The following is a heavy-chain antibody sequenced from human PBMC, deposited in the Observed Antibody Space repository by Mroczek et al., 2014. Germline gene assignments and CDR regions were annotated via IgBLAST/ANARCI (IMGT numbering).Heavy chain of an antibody. D-gene: IGHD2-21*02. V-gene: IGHV4-59*12. CDR1: GGSITNYY. CDR3: ARDGDVGGNLDY. CDR2: IYYTGST. J-gene: IGHJ4*02. Sequence: QVQLQQWGPRLVKPSETLSLTCAVSGGSITNYYWSPLTNYYWSWLRQSPGKGLEWIGYIYYTGSTNYNPSLESRVTISVDTSKNQFSLRLSSMTAADTAVYYCARDGDVGGNLDYWGQGILVTVSS.